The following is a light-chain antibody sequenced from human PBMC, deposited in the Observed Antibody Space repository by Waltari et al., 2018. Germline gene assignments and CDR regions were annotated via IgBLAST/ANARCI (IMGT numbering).Light chain of an antibody. J-gene: IGKJ1*01. CDR3: QQYNHWPWT. CDR1: QTVSTN. V-gene: IGKV3-15*01. CDR2: GAS. Sequence: MTQSPGTLSASPGERVTLSCRASQTVSTNLVWYKQIPGQPPRVLIYGASTRATGVPARFGGSGSATVFTLTISSLQSEDFAVYFCQQYNHWPWTFGQGTKVEVK.